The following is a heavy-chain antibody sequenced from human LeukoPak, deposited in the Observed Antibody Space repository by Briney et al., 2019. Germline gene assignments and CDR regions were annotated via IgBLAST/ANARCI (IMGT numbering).Heavy chain of an antibody. CDR1: GGTFSSYA. J-gene: IGHJ3*02. CDR3: AREESSSWNSSDAFDI. D-gene: IGHD6-13*01. V-gene: IGHV1-69*13. CDR2: IIPIFGTA. Sequence: GASVKVSCKASGGTFSSYAISWVRQAPGQGLEWMGGIIPIFGTANYAQKFQGRVTITADESTSTAYMELSSLRSEDTAVYYCAREESSSWNSSDAFDIWGQGTMVTVSS.